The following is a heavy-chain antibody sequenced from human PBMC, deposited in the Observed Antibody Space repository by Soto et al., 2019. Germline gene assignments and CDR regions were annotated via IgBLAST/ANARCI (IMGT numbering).Heavy chain of an antibody. CDR2: ISGSGGST. CDR3: AKGPYGDLGSGYYYYMDV. D-gene: IGHD4-17*01. CDR1: GFTFSSYA. V-gene: IGHV3-23*01. J-gene: IGHJ6*03. Sequence: GGSLRLSCAASGFTFSSYAMSWVRQAPGKGLEWVSAISGSGGSTYYADSVKGRFTISRDNSKNTLYLQMNSLRAEDTAVYYCAKGPYGDLGSGYYYYMDVWGKGTTVTVSS.